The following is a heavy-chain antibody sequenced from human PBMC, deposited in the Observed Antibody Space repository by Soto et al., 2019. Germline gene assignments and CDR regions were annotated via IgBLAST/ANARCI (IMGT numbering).Heavy chain of an antibody. J-gene: IGHJ4*02. CDR2: TNPDGGST. CDR1: GYTFTSYY. V-gene: IGHV1-46*01. Sequence: QVQLVQSGADVKKPGASVMLSCKASGYTFTSYYMHWVRQAPGQGLEWMGITNPDGGSTRYEQKFQGRVTMTRDTSASTSYMELSSLRSEDTAVYYCAKAPRGGVIITTYSAHIDFWGQGTLVTVSS. D-gene: IGHD3-22*01. CDR3: AKAPRGGVIITTYSAHIDF.